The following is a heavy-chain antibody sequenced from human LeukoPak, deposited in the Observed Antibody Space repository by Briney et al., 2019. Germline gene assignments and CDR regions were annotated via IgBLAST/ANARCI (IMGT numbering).Heavy chain of an antibody. CDR3: ARGGITIFGVVIMGFWFDP. D-gene: IGHD3-3*01. V-gene: IGHV4-34*01. Sequence: KASETLSLTCAVYGVSFSGYYWSWIRQPPGKGLEWIGEINRSGSTNYNPTLKSRVTISVDTSKNQFSLKLSSVTAADTAVYYCARGGITIFGVVIMGFWFDPWGQGTLVTVSS. CDR1: GVSFSGYY. CDR2: INRSGST. J-gene: IGHJ5*02.